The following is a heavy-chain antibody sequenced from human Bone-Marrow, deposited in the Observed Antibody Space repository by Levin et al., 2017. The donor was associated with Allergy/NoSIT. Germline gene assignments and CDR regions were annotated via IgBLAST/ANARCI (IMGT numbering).Heavy chain of an antibody. D-gene: IGHD6-6*01. CDR1: GFIFSDSA. CDR3: VRRSVYSNSSD. CDR2: IRSKSNNYAT. V-gene: IGHV3-73*01. Sequence: PGESLKISCAASGFIFSDSALHWVRQASGKGLEWVGRIRSKSNNYATVYGASVKGRFIISRHDSKSTAYLQMTSLRIEDTAIYYCVRRSVYSNSSDWGQGTLVTVSS. J-gene: IGHJ4*02.